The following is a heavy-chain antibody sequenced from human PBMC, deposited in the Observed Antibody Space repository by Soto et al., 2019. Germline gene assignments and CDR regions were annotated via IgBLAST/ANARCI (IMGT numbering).Heavy chain of an antibody. V-gene: IGHV1-18*01. J-gene: IGHJ3*02. CDR2: ISAYNGNT. D-gene: IGHD3-3*02. CDR1: GYTFTSYG. CDR3: PRLSFIIFFGAVTVDALDI. Sequence: ASVKVSCKASGYTFTSYGISWVRQAPGQGLEWMGWISAYNGNTNYAQKLQGRVTMTTDTSTSTAYMELRSLRSDDTAVYYRPRLSFIIFFGAVTVDALDIRG.